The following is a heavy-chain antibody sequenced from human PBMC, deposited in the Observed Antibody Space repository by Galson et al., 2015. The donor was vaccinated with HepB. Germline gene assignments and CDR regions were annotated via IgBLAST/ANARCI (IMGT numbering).Heavy chain of an antibody. CDR3: ARDCMVRGVKSFYNYGMDV. V-gene: IGHV4-39*07. J-gene: IGHJ6*02. CDR1: GGSISSSIYY. Sequence: ETLSLTCTVSGGSISSSIYYWGWIRQPPGKGLEWIGSIFHSGSTYYNPSLKSRVTISVDTSKNQFSLKLSSVTAADTAVYYCARDCMVRGVKSFYNYGMDVWGQGTTVIVSS. CDR2: IFHSGST. D-gene: IGHD3-10*01.